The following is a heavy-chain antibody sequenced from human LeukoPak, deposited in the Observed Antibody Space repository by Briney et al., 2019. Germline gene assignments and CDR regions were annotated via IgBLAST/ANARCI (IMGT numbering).Heavy chain of an antibody. CDR2: IYYSGST. Sequence: PSETLSLTCTVSGGSISSSSYYWGWIRQPPGKGLEWIGSIYYSGSTYYNPSLKSRVTISVDTSKNQFSLKLSSVTAADTAVYYCASTIAAAGTVDYWGQGTLVTVSS. J-gene: IGHJ4*02. D-gene: IGHD6-13*01. CDR3: ASTIAAAGTVDY. CDR1: GGSISSSSYY. V-gene: IGHV4-39*07.